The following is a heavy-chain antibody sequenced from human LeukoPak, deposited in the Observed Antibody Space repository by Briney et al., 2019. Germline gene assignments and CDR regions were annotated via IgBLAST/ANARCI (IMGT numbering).Heavy chain of an antibody. J-gene: IGHJ4*02. CDR1: GRPLRIYD. CDR2: IYTSGST. V-gene: IGHV4-4*07. CDR3: ASQYYYDSSGYRS. Sequence: SDTLSLTCSLWGRPLRIYDGRCMRQPGEEALECIGRIYTSGSTNYNPSLKSRVTISVDTSKNQFSRKLSSVTAADPAVYYCASQYYYDSSGYRSWGQGTLVTVSS. D-gene: IGHD3-22*01.